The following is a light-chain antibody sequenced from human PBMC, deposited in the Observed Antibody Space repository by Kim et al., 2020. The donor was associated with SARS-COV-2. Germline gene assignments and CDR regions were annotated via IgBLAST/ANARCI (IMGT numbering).Light chain of an antibody. Sequence: ASIGDRVTITCRASQSVSGWLNWYQQKPGRAPHLLVYKTSTLQTGVPPRFSGSGSGTDFTLTISSLQPEDFAAYYCQQSYSFPRTFGQGTKVDIK. CDR3: QQSYSFPRT. J-gene: IGKJ1*01. V-gene: IGKV1-39*01. CDR2: KTS. CDR1: QSVSGW.